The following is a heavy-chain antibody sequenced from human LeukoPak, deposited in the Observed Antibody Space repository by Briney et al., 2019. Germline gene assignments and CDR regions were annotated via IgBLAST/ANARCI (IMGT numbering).Heavy chain of an antibody. CDR3: VRDIDYYDSSGFGGGYYYYYYMDV. CDR1: GYTFIDYH. CDR2: INPKSGGT. Sequence: ASVKVSCKASGYTFIDYHLHWVRQAPGQGLEWMGRINPKSGGTNYAQKFRGRVTMTRDTSISTAYMELSSLRSDDTAVYFCVRDIDYYDSSGFGGGYYYYYYMDVWGKGTTVTVSS. V-gene: IGHV1-2*06. J-gene: IGHJ6*03. D-gene: IGHD3-22*01.